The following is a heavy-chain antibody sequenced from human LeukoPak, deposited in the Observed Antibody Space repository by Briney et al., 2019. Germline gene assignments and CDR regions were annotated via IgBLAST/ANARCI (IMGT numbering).Heavy chain of an antibody. CDR2: IYYSGST. CDR3: ARGPRWLQDYFNY. V-gene: IGHV4-39*07. D-gene: IGHD5-24*01. CDR1: GGSISSSSYY. Sequence: PSETLSLTCTVSGGSISSSSYYWGWIRQPPGKGLEWVGSIYYSGSTYYNPSLRSRVTISVDTSENQFSLKLSSVTAADTAAYFCARGPRWLQDYFNYWGQGTLVTVSS. J-gene: IGHJ4*02.